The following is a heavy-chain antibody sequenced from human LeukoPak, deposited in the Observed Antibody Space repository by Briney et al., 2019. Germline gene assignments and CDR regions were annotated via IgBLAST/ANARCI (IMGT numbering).Heavy chain of an antibody. V-gene: IGHV3-33*01. D-gene: IGHD2-2*01. J-gene: IGHJ4*02. Sequence: GGSLRLSCAASGFTFSSYGMHWVRQAPGKGLEWVAVIWYDGSNKYYADSAKGRFTISRDNSKNTLYLQMNSLRAEDTAVYYCARDAYGYCSSTSCFGYFDYWGQGTLVTVSS. CDR1: GFTFSSYG. CDR2: IWYDGSNK. CDR3: ARDAYGYCSSTSCFGYFDY.